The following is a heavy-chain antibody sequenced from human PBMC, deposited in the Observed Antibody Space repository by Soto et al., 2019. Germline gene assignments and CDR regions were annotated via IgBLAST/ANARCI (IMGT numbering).Heavy chain of an antibody. CDR2: MSSSSSYI. CDR1: GFTFSSYS. CDR3: ARETSIAAIGMDV. V-gene: IGHV3-21*01. D-gene: IGHD6-6*01. J-gene: IGHJ6*02. Sequence: GGPLRLSCAASGFTFSSYSMNWVRQAPGKGLEWVSSMSSSSSYIYYADSVKGRFTISRDNAKNSLYLQMNSLRAEDTAVYYCARETSIAAIGMDVWGQGTTVTVSS.